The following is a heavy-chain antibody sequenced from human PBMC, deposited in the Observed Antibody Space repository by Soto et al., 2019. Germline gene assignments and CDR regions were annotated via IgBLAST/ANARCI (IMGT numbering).Heavy chain of an antibody. CDR3: AKGWKYYYYYYAMDV. V-gene: IGHV3-30*18. Sequence: QVQLVESGGGVVQPGRSLRLSCAASGFTFSSYGMHWVRQAPGKGLEWVAVISYDGSNKYYADSVKGRFTISRDNSQNTLYLQMNSLRAEDTAVYYCAKGWKYYYYYYAMDVWGQGTTVTVSS. J-gene: IGHJ6*02. CDR2: ISYDGSNK. CDR1: GFTFSSYG. D-gene: IGHD1-1*01.